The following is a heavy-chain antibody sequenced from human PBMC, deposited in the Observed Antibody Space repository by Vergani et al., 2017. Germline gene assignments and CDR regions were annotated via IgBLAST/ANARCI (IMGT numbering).Heavy chain of an antibody. J-gene: IGHJ4*02. CDR3: ARDNPGYSSGWYDY. D-gene: IGHD6-19*01. CDR2: INHSGST. V-gene: IGHV4-34*01. CDR1: GGSFSGYY. Sequence: QVQLQQWGAGLLKPSETLSLTCAVYGGSFSGYYWSWIRQPPGKGLEWIGEINHSGSTNYNPSLKSRVTISVDTSKNQFSLKLSSVTAADTAVYYCARDNPGYSSGWYDYWGQGTLVTVSS.